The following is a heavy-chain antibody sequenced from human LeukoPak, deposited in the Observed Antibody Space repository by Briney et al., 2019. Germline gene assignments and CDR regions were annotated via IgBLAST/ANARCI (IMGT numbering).Heavy chain of an antibody. CDR1: GYTFTVYY. J-gene: IGHJ4*02. CDR2: INPNSGGT. CDR3: ARGDREYYYDSSGYPGFDY. D-gene: IGHD3-22*01. V-gene: IGHV1-2*06. Sequence: GASVKVSCKASGYTFTVYYMHWVRQAPGQGLEWMVRINPNSGGTNYAQKFQGRVTMTRDTSISTAYMELSRLRSDDTAVYCCARGDREYYYDSSGYPGFDYWGQGTLVTVSS.